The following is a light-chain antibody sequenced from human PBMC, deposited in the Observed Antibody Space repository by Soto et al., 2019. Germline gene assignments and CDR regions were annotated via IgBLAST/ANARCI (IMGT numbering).Light chain of an antibody. Sequence: DIQLTQSPSFLSASVGDRVTITCRASQCLSSDLAWYQQKPGKAPKLLIYAASTLQSGVPSRFSGSGSGTEFTLTISSLQPEEFATYYCQQLNSYPITFGQGTRLEIK. CDR2: AAS. V-gene: IGKV1-9*01. J-gene: IGKJ5*01. CDR1: QCLSSD. CDR3: QQLNSYPIT.